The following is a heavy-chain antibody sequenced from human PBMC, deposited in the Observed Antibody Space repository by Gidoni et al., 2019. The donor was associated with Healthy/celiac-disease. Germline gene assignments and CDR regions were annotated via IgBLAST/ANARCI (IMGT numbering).Heavy chain of an antibody. CDR1: GFTFSSYA. D-gene: IGHD3-22*01. J-gene: IGHJ6*02. Sequence: QVQLVESGGGVVQPGRSLRRSCAASGFTFSSYAMHWVRQAPGKGLEWVAVISYDGSNKYYADSVKGRFTISRDNSKNTLYLQMNSLRAEDTAVYYCARGTYYYDSSGYPGMDVWGQGTTVTVSS. CDR2: ISYDGSNK. V-gene: IGHV3-30-3*01. CDR3: ARGTYYYDSSGYPGMDV.